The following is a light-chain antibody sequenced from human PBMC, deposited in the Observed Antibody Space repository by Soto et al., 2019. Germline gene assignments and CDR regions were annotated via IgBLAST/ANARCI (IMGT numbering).Light chain of an antibody. J-gene: IGLJ1*01. CDR1: SNNY. CDR2: EVS. V-gene: IGLV2-14*01. CDR3: SSFTSTTTLYV. Sequence: QSVLTQPASVSGSPGQSITISCTGTSNNYVSWYQQHPGKAPELIIYEVSNRPSKISDRFSGPKSGSTASLTISGLQAEDEATYYCSSFTSTTTLYVFGAGTKVTV.